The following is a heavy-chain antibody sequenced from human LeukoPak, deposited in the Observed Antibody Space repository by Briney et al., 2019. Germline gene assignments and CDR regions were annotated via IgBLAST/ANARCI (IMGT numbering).Heavy chain of an antibody. V-gene: IGHV3-73*01. CDR2: IRSKSHSYAT. CDR1: GFTFSGSP. Sequence: GGSLRLSCAASGFTFSGSPMHWVRQASGKGLEWVGQIRSKSHSYATAYAASVKGRFTISRDDSKNTAYLQMNSLKTEDTAMYYCVKEGGSFLTWFDSWGQGSLVTVSS. J-gene: IGHJ5*01. D-gene: IGHD2-15*01. CDR3: VKEGGSFLTWFDS.